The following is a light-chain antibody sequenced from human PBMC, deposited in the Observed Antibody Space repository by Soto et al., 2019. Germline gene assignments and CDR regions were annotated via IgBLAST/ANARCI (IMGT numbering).Light chain of an antibody. CDR2: SGS. Sequence: DIQMTQSPSSLSASVGDRVTITCRASQSMSTYLNWYQQKVGKSPTLLIYSGSSLQRGVPSRLSGSVSGTDFTLTLSSLQSEQYATYYCQQRYSTPRTFGQGTKLEIK. CDR1: QSMSTY. V-gene: IGKV1-39*01. CDR3: QQRYSTPRT. J-gene: IGKJ2*02.